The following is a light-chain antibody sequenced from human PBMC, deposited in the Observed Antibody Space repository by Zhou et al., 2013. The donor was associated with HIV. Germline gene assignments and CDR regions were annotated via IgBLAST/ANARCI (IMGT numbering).Light chain of an antibody. CDR1: QSVSSSY. V-gene: IGKV3-20*01. CDR3: QQYGSSRHMCS. J-gene: IGKJ2*04. CDR2: GAS. Sequence: EIVLTQSPGTLSLSPGERATLSCRASQSVSSSYLAWYQQKPGQAPRLLIYGASSRATGIPDRFSGSGSGTDFTLTISRLEPEDFAVYYCQQYGSSRHMCSFGQGTKLEIK.